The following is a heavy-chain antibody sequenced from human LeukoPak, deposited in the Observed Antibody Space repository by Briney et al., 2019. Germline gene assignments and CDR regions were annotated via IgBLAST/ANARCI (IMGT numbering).Heavy chain of an antibody. J-gene: IGHJ4*02. D-gene: IGHD4-17*01. CDR1: GYTFTGFH. Sequence: ASVKVSCKASGYTFTGFHMDWVRQAPGQGLEWMGWIDSNSGGTSYAQTFQGRVTMTRDTSISTAYMELSEMRSDDTAVYYCARGGNIYGDYYFDYWGQGTLVTVSS. V-gene: IGHV1-2*02. CDR2: IDSNSGGT. CDR3: ARGGNIYGDYYFDY.